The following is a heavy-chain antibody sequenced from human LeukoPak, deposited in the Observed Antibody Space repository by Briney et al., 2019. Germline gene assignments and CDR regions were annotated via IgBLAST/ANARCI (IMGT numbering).Heavy chain of an antibody. Sequence: GGSLRLSCAASGFTFSSYSVNWVRQAPGKGLEWVSFISSTSTYIYYADSVKGRFTISRDNAKNSLFLQMNSLRAEDTAVYYCAKDPMVRGVTYDYWGQGTLVTVSS. CDR2: ISSTSTYI. J-gene: IGHJ4*02. CDR1: GFTFSSYS. CDR3: AKDPMVRGVTYDY. D-gene: IGHD3-10*01. V-gene: IGHV3-21*04.